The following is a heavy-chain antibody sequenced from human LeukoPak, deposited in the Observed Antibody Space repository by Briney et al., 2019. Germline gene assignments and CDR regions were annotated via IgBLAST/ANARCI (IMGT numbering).Heavy chain of an antibody. CDR3: ARIVVVPAAMTGTSGFDP. D-gene: IGHD2-2*01. J-gene: IGHJ5*02. Sequence: GASVTVSCKASVYTFTSYDINWVRQATGQGLEWMGWMNPNSGNTGYPQKFQGRVTMTRNTSISTAYMELSSLRSEDTAVYYCARIVVVPAAMTGTSGFDPWGQGTLVTVSS. CDR2: MNPNSGNT. CDR1: VYTFTSYD. V-gene: IGHV1-8*01.